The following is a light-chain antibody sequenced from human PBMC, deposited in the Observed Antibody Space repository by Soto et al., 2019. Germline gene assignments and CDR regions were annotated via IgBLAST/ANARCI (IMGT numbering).Light chain of an antibody. J-gene: IGKJ2*01. CDR3: QQLNSYPYT. V-gene: IGKV1-9*01. Sequence: DTQLTQSPSFLSASIGDRVTVTCWASQGISTYLAWYQQKPGKAPKLLIYAASTLQSGVPSRFSGSGSGTEFTLTISSLQPEDFATYYCQQLNSYPYTFGQGTKLEIK. CDR2: AAS. CDR1: QGISTY.